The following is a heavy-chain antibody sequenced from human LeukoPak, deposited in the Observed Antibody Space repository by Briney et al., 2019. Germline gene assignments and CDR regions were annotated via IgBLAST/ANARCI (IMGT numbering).Heavy chain of an antibody. CDR2: IYTSGST. Sequence: PSETLSLTCTVSGGSFSSYYWSWIWQPVGKGLEWIGRIYTSGSTNYNPSLKSRVTMSVDTSKNQFSLKLSSVTAADTAVYYCAAIYGDCVFDPWGQGALVTVSS. D-gene: IGHD4-17*01. J-gene: IGHJ5*02. V-gene: IGHV4-4*07. CDR1: GGSFSSYY. CDR3: AAIYGDCVFDP.